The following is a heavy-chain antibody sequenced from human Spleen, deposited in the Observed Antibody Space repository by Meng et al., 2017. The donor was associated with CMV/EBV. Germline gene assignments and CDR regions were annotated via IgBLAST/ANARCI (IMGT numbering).Heavy chain of an antibody. Sequence: ASVKVSCKASGYTFTSYGISWVRQAPGQGLEWMGWIGAYNGNTNYAQKLQGRVTMTTDTSTSTAYMEPRSLRSDDTAVYYCARGGPNGYEQNYYYGMDVWGQGTMVTVSS. J-gene: IGHJ6*02. CDR3: ARGGPNGYEQNYYYGMDV. CDR1: GYTFTSYG. CDR2: IGAYNGNT. V-gene: IGHV1-18*01. D-gene: IGHD5-12*01.